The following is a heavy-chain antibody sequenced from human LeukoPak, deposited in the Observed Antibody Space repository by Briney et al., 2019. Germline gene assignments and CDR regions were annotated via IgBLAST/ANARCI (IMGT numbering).Heavy chain of an antibody. CDR3: AKRGVVIRVILVGFHKEANYFDS. D-gene: IGHD3-22*01. V-gene: IGHV3-23*01. CDR2: IGAGGTNT. CDR1: GFTFSSYA. J-gene: IGHJ4*02. Sequence: GGSLRLSCAASGFTFSSYAMTWLRQAPGKGLEWVASIGAGGTNTYYADSVKGRFTISRDNLKNTLYLQMNSLRAEDTAVYFCAKRGVVIRVILVGFHKEANYFDSWGQGALVTVSS.